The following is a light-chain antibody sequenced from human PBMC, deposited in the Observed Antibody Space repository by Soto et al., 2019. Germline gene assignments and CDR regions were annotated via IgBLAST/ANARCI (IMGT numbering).Light chain of an antibody. V-gene: IGKV2-30*01. CDR3: MQGSHWAT. Sequence: VVLTQSPLSLPVTLGQTASISCRSSQSLVSSDGLTYFNWFHQRPGQSPRRLIYKVSNRDSGVPDRFTGSGSGTDFTLTIRRVEAEDVGIYYCMQGSHWATFGQGTKLEIK. CDR1: QSLVSSDGLTY. CDR2: KVS. J-gene: IGKJ2*01.